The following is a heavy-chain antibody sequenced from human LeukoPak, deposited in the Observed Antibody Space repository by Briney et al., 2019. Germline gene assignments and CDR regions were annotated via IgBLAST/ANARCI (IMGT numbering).Heavy chain of an antibody. Sequence: GESLKISCKGSGYSFTNYWIGWVRQMPGKGLEWMGVIYPGDSDTRYSPSFRGQVTISADKSISTAYLQWSSLKASDTAIYYCARHRVQYHLPHPLDYWGQGTLVTVSS. D-gene: IGHD3-10*01. V-gene: IGHV5-51*01. CDR2: IYPGDSDT. CDR3: ARHRVQYHLPHPLDY. CDR1: GYSFTNYW. J-gene: IGHJ4*02.